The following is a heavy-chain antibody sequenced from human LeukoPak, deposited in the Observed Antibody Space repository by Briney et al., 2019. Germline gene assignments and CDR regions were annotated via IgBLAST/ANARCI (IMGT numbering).Heavy chain of an antibody. CDR3: ARGDDPNAFDI. J-gene: IGHJ3*02. CDR1: GGSISSGGYY. CDR2: IYYSGST. Sequence: SQTLSLTWTVSGGSISSGGYYWSWIRQHPGKGLEWIGYIYYSGSTYYNPSLKSRVTISVDTSKNQFSLKLSSVTAADTAVYYCARGDDPNAFDIWGQGTMVTVSS. V-gene: IGHV4-31*02.